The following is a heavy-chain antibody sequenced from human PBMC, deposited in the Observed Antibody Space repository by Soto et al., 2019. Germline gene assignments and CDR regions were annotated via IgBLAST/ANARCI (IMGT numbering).Heavy chain of an antibody. V-gene: IGHV1-69*13. J-gene: IGHJ6*02. CDR2: IIPIFGTA. CDR3: ARVGGPPHRKIRYYYCCGMDV. Sequence: SVTVSCTASGGTFSSYAISWVRQAPGQGLEWMGGIIPIFGTANYAQKFQGRVTITADESTSTAYMGLSSLRSEDTAVYYCARVGGPPHRKIRYYYCCGMDVWGQGTTVTVSS. CDR1: GGTFSSYA. D-gene: IGHD3-16*01.